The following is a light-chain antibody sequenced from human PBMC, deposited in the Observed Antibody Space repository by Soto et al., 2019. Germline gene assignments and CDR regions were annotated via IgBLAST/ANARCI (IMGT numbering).Light chain of an antibody. CDR2: AAS. CDR3: QQSYSTPLT. V-gene: IGKV1-39*01. CDR1: LSISGS. Sequence: DIQMTQSPSSLSASVGDRVTITCRASLSISGSLNWYQHKPGKAPNLLISAASSLQGGVPSRFRGSVSGTDFTLTISSLQPEDFATYYCQQSYSTPLTFGGGIKVEIK. J-gene: IGKJ4*01.